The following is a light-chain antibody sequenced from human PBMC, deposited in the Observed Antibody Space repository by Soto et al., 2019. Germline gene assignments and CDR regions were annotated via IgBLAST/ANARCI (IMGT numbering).Light chain of an antibody. V-gene: IGKV1-12*01. CDR2: TAS. Sequence: DIQMTQSPSSGSASVGDRVTITGRASQDIDKGLTWYQQKPGLAPKLVIYTASRLYGGGPSRFSGSGSGTYFTLTISNLQPEDVATYYCQQGKDFPLTFGGGTKVEI. CDR3: QQGKDFPLT. CDR1: QDIDKG. J-gene: IGKJ4*01.